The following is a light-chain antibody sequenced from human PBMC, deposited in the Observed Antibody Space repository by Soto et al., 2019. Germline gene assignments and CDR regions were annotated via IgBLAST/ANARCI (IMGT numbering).Light chain of an antibody. CDR3: QQYGTSPRT. J-gene: IGKJ1*01. CDR2: QTS. Sequence: EIVMTQSPVTLSVCPGERATLSCRASQSVSSNVAWYQQKPGQAPRLLIYQTSARATGIPGRFSGSGSGTDFTLTISNLQSEDFAVYFCQQYGTSPRTFGQGTKV. CDR1: QSVSSN. V-gene: IGKV3-15*01.